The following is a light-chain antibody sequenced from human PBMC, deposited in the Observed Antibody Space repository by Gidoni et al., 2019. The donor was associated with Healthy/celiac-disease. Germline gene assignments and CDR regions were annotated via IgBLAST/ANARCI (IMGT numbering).Light chain of an antibody. CDR2: EDN. CDR3: QSYDSINVV. J-gene: IGLJ2*01. V-gene: IGLV6-57*01. Sequence: NFMLNQPHSVSETPGKTVTISCTRSSGSIASNYVQWYQQRPGSSPTTVIYEDNQRPSGVPDRFSGSIDSSSNSASLTISGLKTEDEADYYCQSYDSINVVFGGGTKLTVL. CDR1: SGSIASNY.